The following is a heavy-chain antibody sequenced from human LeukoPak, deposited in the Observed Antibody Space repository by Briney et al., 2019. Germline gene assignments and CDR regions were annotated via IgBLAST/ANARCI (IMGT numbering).Heavy chain of an antibody. CDR1: GFTFSSYA. D-gene: IGHD1-1*01. V-gene: IGHV3-23*01. CDR3: AKGSWENNWGTRSRDADAFDI. CDR2: ISGSGGST. J-gene: IGHJ3*02. Sequence: GGSLRLSCAASGFTFSSYAMSWVRQAPGKGLEWVSAISGSGGSTYYADSVKGRFTISRDNSKNTLYLQMNSLRAEDTAVYYCAKGSWENNWGTRSRDADAFDIWGQGTMVTVSS.